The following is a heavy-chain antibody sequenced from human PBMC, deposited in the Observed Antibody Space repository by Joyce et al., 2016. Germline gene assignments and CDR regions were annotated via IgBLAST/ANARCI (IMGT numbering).Heavy chain of an antibody. D-gene: IGHD1-26*01. CDR3: ARSAVSGTLSPFFDY. Sequence: EVQLVQSGGEVKKPGESLKISCKGVGYSFTSYWLGWVRQMPGKGPELMGIINPDDSDPRYGPSFQGQVTISGDRSIKTAHLRWGSLSASETAIYYCARSAVSGTLSPFFDYWGQGSLVTVSS. V-gene: IGHV5-51*01. CDR2: INPDDSDP. J-gene: IGHJ4*02. CDR1: GYSFTSYW.